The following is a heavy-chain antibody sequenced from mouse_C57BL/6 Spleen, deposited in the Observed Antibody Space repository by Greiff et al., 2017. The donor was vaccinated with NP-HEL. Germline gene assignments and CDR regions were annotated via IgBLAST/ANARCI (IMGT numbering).Heavy chain of an antibody. CDR1: GYSITSGYY. V-gene: IGHV3-6*01. Sequence: EVQLQQSGPGLVKPSQSLSLTCSVTGYSITSGYYWNWIRQFPGNKLEWMGYISYDGSNNYNPSLKNRISITRDTSKNQFFLKLNSVTTEDTATYYCARVPFSYAMDYWGQGTSVTVSS. J-gene: IGHJ4*01. CDR2: ISYDGSN. CDR3: ARVPFSYAMDY.